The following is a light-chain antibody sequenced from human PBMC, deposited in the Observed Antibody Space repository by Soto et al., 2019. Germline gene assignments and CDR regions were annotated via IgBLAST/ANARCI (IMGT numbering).Light chain of an antibody. CDR2: GAS. V-gene: IGKV3-20*01. CDR3: QHYGGPPLYT. CDR1: QSVSTTY. J-gene: IGKJ2*01. Sequence: EIVLTQSPGTLSLSPGERATPSCRARQSVSTTYLAWYQHKPGQAPRLLIYGASSRATGIPDRFSGSGSGTVFTLTISILEPEDFAVYYCQHYGGPPLYTFGQGTKLEIK.